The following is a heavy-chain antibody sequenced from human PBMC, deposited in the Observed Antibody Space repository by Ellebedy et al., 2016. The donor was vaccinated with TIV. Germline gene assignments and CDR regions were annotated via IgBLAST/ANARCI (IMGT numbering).Heavy chain of an antibody. CDR2: IKQDGSET. V-gene: IGHV3-7*01. CDR3: ARDQGWAYPGSTRFDY. Sequence: GESLKISCAASGFTFSDYWMSWVRQAPGKGLEWVANIKQDGSETWYVDSVKGRFTISRDNAKKSLYLQMSSLRAEDTAVSYCARDQGWAYPGSTRFDYWGQGTLVTVSS. J-gene: IGHJ4*03. CDR1: GFTFSDYW. D-gene: IGHD3-10*01.